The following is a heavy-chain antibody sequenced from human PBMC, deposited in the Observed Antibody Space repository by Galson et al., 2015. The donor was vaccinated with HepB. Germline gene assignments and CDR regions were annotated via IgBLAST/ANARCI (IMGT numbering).Heavy chain of an antibody. J-gene: IGHJ4*02. Sequence: SLRLSCAASGFTFSSYGMHWVRQAPGKGLEWVAVISYDGSNKYYADSVKGRFTISRDNSKNTLYLQMNSLRAEDTAVYYCARDGTIFGVVMTMIDYWGQGTLVTVSS. D-gene: IGHD3-3*01. V-gene: IGHV3-30*03. CDR2: ISYDGSNK. CDR1: GFTFSSYG. CDR3: ARDGTIFGVVMTMIDY.